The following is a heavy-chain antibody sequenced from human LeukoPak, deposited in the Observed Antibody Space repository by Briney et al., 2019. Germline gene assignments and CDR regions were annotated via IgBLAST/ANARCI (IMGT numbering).Heavy chain of an antibody. V-gene: IGHV4-59*01. Sequence: PSETLSLTCTVSGGSISSYYWSWMRQPPGKGLEWIGYIYYSGTTNYNPSLKSRVTISVDTSKNQFSLKLSSVTAADTAVYYCARGSPGVRGVPSLDYWGQGTLVTVSS. D-gene: IGHD3-10*01. CDR3: ARGSPGVRGVPSLDY. CDR1: GGSISSYY. J-gene: IGHJ4*02. CDR2: IYYSGTT.